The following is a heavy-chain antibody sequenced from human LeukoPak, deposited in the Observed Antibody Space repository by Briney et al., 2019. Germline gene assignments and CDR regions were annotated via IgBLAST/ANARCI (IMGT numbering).Heavy chain of an antibody. J-gene: IGHJ3*02. CDR2: ISAYNGNT. D-gene: IGHD6-13*01. CDR3: ARGGYSSSFSVHDAFDI. Sequence: ASVKVSCKASGYTFTSYGISWVRQAPGQGLEWMAWISAYNGNTNYAQKLQGRVTMTTDTSTSTAYMELRSLRSDDTAVYYCARGGYSSSFSVHDAFDIWGQGTMVTVSS. V-gene: IGHV1-18*01. CDR1: GYTFTSYG.